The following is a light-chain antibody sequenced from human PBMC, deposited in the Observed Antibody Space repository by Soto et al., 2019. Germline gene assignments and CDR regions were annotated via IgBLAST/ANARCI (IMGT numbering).Light chain of an antibody. Sequence: DIQMTQSPSSLSASVGDRVTITCRASQSISSFLNWYQQKPGKAPKLLIYAASSLQSGVPSRFSGSGSGTDFTLTISSLQPEDIAIYYCQQSYRTPPWTFGQGTKWIS. CDR3: QQSYRTPPWT. V-gene: IGKV1-39*01. CDR2: AAS. J-gene: IGKJ1*01. CDR1: QSISSF.